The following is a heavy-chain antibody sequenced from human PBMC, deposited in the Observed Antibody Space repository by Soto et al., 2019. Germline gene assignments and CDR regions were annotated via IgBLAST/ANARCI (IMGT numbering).Heavy chain of an antibody. CDR3: ARQATGYCSSTSCSNFDY. J-gene: IGHJ4*02. CDR1: GGSISSSSYY. Sequence: PSETLSLTCTVSGGSISSSSYYWGWIRQPPGKGLEWIGSIYYSGSTYYNPSLKSRVTISVDTSKNQFSLKLSSVTAADTAVYYCARQATGYCSSTSCSNFDYWGQGTLVTVSS. D-gene: IGHD2-2*01. CDR2: IYYSGST. V-gene: IGHV4-39*01.